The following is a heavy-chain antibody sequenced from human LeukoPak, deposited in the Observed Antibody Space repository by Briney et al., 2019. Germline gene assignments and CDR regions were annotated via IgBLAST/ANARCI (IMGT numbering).Heavy chain of an antibody. CDR2: ISWDSSYI. Sequence: PGGSLRLSCAASGFTFANYAIHWVRQVPGKGLEWVSGISWDSSYIAYADSVKGRFTISRDNAKNSLYLQMNSLRAEDTAFYYCEKDQHDFLTGPADGGQGPLVSVS. J-gene: IGHJ4*02. CDR3: EKDQHDFLTGPAD. V-gene: IGHV3-9*01. CDR1: GFTFANYA. D-gene: IGHD3-9*01.